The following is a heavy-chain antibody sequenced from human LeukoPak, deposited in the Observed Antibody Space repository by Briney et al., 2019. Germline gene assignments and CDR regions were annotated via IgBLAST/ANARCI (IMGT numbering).Heavy chain of an antibody. Sequence: GGSLRLSCAASGFTFSSYEMNWVRQAAGKGLEWVSYISSSGSTIYYADSVKGRFTISRDNAKNSLYLQMNSLRAEDTAVYYCARAPSIAVAGTGYFDYWGQGTLVTVSS. V-gene: IGHV3-48*03. CDR2: ISSSGSTI. CDR3: ARAPSIAVAGTGYFDY. J-gene: IGHJ4*02. D-gene: IGHD6-19*01. CDR1: GFTFSSYE.